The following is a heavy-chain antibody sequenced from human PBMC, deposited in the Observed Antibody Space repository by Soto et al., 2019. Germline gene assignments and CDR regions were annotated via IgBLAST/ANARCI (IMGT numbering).Heavy chain of an antibody. Sequence: PSETLSLTCSVSRGSICAYYWSWIRQPPGKGLEWLGYIYHSGSTNYNPSLESRVTISVDTSKTQFSLKLSSVTAADTAVYYCARASLTVGQAATTPGYHYAMDVWGQGTTVTVSS. CDR3: ARASLTVGQAATTPGYHYAMDV. D-gene: IGHD4-4*01. V-gene: IGHV4-59*01. J-gene: IGHJ6*02. CDR2: IYHSGST. CDR1: RGSICAYY.